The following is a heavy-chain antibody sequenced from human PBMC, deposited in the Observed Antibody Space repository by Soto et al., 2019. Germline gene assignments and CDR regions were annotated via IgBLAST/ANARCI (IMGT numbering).Heavy chain of an antibody. V-gene: IGHV1-18*01. J-gene: IGHJ3*01. D-gene: IGHD1-26*01. CDR1: GYTFSTYA. CDR2: ISGYNGNS. CDR3: ASDELTLDDAFDF. Sequence: QVQLVQSGAEVKKPGASVKVSCKASGYTFSTYAISWVRQAPGQELEWMGWISGYNGNSNYAQKLHGTVNITGYSSNGTASIDLTRLRSDDTAVYYRASDELTLDDAFDFWGQGTTVTVSS.